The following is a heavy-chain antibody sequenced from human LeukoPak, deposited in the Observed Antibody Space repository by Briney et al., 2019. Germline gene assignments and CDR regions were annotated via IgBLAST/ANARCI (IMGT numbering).Heavy chain of an antibody. J-gene: IGHJ5*02. D-gene: IGHD3-10*01. Sequence: SETLSLTCTVSGDSISSGDYYWSWFRQPPGKGLEWLGYIFYSGNTYYNPSLKSRVTISVDTSNNQFSLKLSSVTAADTAVYYCARTYVLLLLGVPTHNWFDPWGQGTLVTVSS. V-gene: IGHV4-30-4*01. CDR2: IFYSGNT. CDR3: ARTYVLLLLGVPTHNWFDP. CDR1: GDSISSGDYY.